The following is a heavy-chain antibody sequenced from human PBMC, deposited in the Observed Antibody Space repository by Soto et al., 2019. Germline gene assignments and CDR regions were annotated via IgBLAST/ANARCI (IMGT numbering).Heavy chain of an antibody. D-gene: IGHD6-19*01. V-gene: IGHV4-59*01. J-gene: IGHJ2*01. CDR3: ARDGTGGSGWIKGDDWYFDL. CDR1: GGSISSYY. CDR2: IYYSGST. Sequence: PSETLSLTCTVSGGSISSYYWSWIRQPPGKGLEWIGYIYYSGSTNYNPSLKSRVTISVDTSKNQFSLKLSSVTAADTAVYYCARDGTGGSGWIKGDDWYFDLWGRGTLVTVSS.